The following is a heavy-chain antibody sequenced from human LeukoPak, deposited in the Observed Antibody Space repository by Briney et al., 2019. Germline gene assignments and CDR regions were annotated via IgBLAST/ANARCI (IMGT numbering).Heavy chain of an antibody. Sequence: PGGSLRLSCTASGFSFNTYVMSWVRQAPGKGLEYVSAVSSNGGSTYYADSVKGRFTISRDNSKNTLYLQMSSLRTEDTAVYYCVKDGSGSYYTYYFDYWGQGTLVTVSS. D-gene: IGHD3-10*01. CDR1: GFSFNTYV. J-gene: IGHJ4*02. CDR2: VSSNGGST. V-gene: IGHV3-64D*06. CDR3: VKDGSGSYYTYYFDY.